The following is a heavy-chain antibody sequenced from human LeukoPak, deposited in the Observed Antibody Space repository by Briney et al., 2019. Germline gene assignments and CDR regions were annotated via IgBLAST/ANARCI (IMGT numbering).Heavy chain of an antibody. Sequence: ASVKVSCKTSGYTFTGYFLHWVRQAPGQGLEWMGRINPNSGSTNFGQKFQDRVTMTRDTSIATAYMELSRLTSDDTAVYYCARVDPASLAVHYWGQGTLVTVSS. CDR1: GYTFTGYF. V-gene: IGHV1-2*02. J-gene: IGHJ4*02. CDR3: ARVDPASLAVHY. CDR2: INPNSGST. D-gene: IGHD6-19*01.